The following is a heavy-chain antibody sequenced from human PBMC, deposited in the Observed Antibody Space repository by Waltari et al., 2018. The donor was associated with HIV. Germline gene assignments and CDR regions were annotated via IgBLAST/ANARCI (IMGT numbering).Heavy chain of an antibody. Sequence: EVQLVESGGGLVQPGGSLRLSCAASGFTFSNFWMSWVRQAPGKGLEWLANIKQDGSEKYYVDSVKGRFTISRDNAKNSLYLQMNSLRAEDTAVYYCASPSIWAGMDVWGQGTTVTVSS. CDR3: ASPSIWAGMDV. CDR2: IKQDGSEK. D-gene: IGHD2-2*02. CDR1: GFTFSNFW. J-gene: IGHJ6*02. V-gene: IGHV3-7*01.